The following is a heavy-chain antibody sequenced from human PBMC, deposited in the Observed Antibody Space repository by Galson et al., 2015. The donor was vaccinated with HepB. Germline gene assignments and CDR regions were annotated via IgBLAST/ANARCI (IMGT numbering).Heavy chain of an antibody. D-gene: IGHD3-10*01. CDR3: ARVMLDPMVRGVIGAFDI. V-gene: IGHV3-33*08. CDR2: IWYDGSNK. J-gene: IGHJ3*02. CDR1: GFTFSSYG. Sequence: SLRLSCAASGFTFSSYGMHWVRQAPGKGLEWVAVIWYDGSNKYYADSVKGRFTIFRDNSKNTLYLQMNSLRAEDTAVYYCARVMLDPMVRGVIGAFDIWGQGTMVTVSS.